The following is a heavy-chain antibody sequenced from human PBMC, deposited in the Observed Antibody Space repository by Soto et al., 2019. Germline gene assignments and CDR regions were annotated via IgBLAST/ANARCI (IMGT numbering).Heavy chain of an antibody. CDR1: GFTFSSYG. D-gene: IGHD6-6*01. J-gene: IGHJ6*02. Sequence: HPGGSLRLSCAASGFTFSSYGMHWVRQAPGKGLEWVAVISYDGSNKYYADSVKGRFTISRDNSKNTLYLQMNSLRAEDTAVYYCAKVRDSIAARPGLGYYYYGMGVWGQGTTVTVSS. CDR2: ISYDGSNK. V-gene: IGHV3-30*18. CDR3: AKVRDSIAARPGLGYYYYGMGV.